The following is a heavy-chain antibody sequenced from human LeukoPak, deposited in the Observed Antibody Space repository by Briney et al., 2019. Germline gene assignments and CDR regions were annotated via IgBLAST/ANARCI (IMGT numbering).Heavy chain of an antibody. Sequence: PGGSLRLSCAASGFTFSSYSMNWVRQAPGKGLEWVSSISSSSSYIYYADSVKGRFTISRDNAKNSLYLQMNSLRAEDTAVYYCARVRGYDSSGYSNWGQGTLVTVSS. J-gene: IGHJ4*02. CDR1: GFTFSSYS. CDR3: ARVRGYDSSGYSN. V-gene: IGHV3-21*01. D-gene: IGHD3-22*01. CDR2: ISSSSSYI.